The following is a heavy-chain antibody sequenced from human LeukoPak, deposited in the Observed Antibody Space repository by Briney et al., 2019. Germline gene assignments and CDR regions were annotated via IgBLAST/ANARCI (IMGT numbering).Heavy chain of an antibody. CDR1: GGSFSGYY. Sequence: SETLSLTCAVYGGSFSGYYWSWLRQPPGKGLEWIGEINHSGSTNYNPSLKSRVTISVDTSKNQFSLKLSSVTAADTAVYYCARGYQIDFWSGYNNWFDPWGQGTLVTVSS. D-gene: IGHD3-3*01. V-gene: IGHV4-34*01. CDR2: INHSGST. J-gene: IGHJ5*02. CDR3: ARGYQIDFWSGYNNWFDP.